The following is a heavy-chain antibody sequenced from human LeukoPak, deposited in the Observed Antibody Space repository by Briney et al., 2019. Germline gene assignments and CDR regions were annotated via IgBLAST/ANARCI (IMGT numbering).Heavy chain of an antibody. CDR3: ARELVLGSY. D-gene: IGHD2/OR15-2a*01. V-gene: IGHV3-48*01. Sequence: GGSLRLSCAASGFTFSSYAMHWVRQAPGKGLEWVSYISSSSSTIYYADSVKGRFTISRGNAKNSLYLQMNSLRAEDTAVYYCARELVLGSYWGQGTLVTVSS. J-gene: IGHJ4*02. CDR2: ISSSSSTI. CDR1: GFTFSSYA.